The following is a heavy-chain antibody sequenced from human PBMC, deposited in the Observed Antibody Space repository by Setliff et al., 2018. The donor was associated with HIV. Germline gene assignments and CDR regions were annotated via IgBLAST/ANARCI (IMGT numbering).Heavy chain of an antibody. Sequence: SETLSLTCSVYGYLRRSGDYWGWIRQFPGMGLQWIGRIYHGGTTNYNPALRSRVTISIDASKNQVFLRLKSVSAADTAVYFCSRDRALPFSQSPSSHYFDSWGHGTLVTVSS. CDR2: IYHGGTT. J-gene: IGHJ4*03. CDR1: GYLRRSGDY. D-gene: IGHD3-3*02. CDR3: SRDRALPFSQSPSSHYFDS. V-gene: IGHV4-38-2*02.